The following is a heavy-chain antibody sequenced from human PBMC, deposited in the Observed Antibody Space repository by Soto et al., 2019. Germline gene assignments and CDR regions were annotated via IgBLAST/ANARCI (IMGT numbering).Heavy chain of an antibody. J-gene: IGHJ6*02. CDR1: GGTFSSYA. D-gene: IGHD5-18*01. CDR3: ARRGYSYGSVLYYYYGMDV. CDR2: IIPIFGTA. Sequence: GASVKVSCKASGGTFSSYAISWVRQAPGQGLEWMGGIIPIFGTANYAQKFQGRVTITADESTSTAYMELSSLRSEDTAVYYCARRGYSYGSVLYYYYGMDVWGQGTTVTVS. V-gene: IGHV1-69*13.